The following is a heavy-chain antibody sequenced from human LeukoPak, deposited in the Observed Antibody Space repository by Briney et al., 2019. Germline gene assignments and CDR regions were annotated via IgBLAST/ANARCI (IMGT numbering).Heavy chain of an antibody. CDR3: ARHACSGGSCHDYFDC. D-gene: IGHD2-15*01. V-gene: IGHV4-39*01. CDR2: SYYSGST. J-gene: IGHJ4*02. Sequence: SETLSLTCTVSGGSISSSNYYWGWIRQPPGKGLEWIGRSYYSGSTYYNPPLKSRVTTSVDTSKNQFSLKLSSVTAADTAVYYCARHACSGGSCHDYFDCWGQGTLVTVSS. CDR1: GGSISSSNYY.